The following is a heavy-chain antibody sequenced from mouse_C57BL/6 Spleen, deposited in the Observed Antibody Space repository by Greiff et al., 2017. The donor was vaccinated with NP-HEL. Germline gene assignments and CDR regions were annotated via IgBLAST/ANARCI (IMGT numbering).Heavy chain of an antibody. CDR3: ARERDGYYPYFDY. Sequence: EVQVVESGGGLVKPGGSLKLSCAASGFTFSSYAMSWVRQTPEKRLEWVATISDGGSYTYYPDNVKGRFTISRDNAKNNLYLQMSHLKSEDTAMYYCARERDGYYPYFDYWGQGTTLTVSS. CDR1: GFTFSSYA. V-gene: IGHV5-4*01. J-gene: IGHJ2*01. D-gene: IGHD2-3*01. CDR2: ISDGGSYT.